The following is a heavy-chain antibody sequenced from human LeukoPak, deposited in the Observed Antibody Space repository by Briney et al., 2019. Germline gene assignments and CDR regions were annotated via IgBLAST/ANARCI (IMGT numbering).Heavy chain of an antibody. CDR3: AITYYDILTGYPTFDY. J-gene: IGHJ4*02. CDR2: INHSGST. Sequence: SETLSLTCAVYGGSFSVYSWSWIRQPPGKGLEWIGEINHSGSTNYNPSLKGRVTISVDTSKNQFSLKLSSVTAADTAVYYCAITYYDILTGYPTFDYWGQGNLVTVSS. D-gene: IGHD3-9*01. CDR1: GGSFSVYS. V-gene: IGHV4-34*01.